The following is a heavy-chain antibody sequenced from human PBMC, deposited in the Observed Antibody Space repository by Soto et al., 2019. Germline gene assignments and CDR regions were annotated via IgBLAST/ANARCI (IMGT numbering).Heavy chain of an antibody. D-gene: IGHD2-15*01. J-gene: IGHJ6*01. CDR1: GDTVSSNSFA. CDR3: ARSEEDSDYYYYGMDV. V-gene: IGHV6-1*01. Sequence: PSPPLSLTSVGSGDTVSSNSFAWNWVRQSPSRGLEWLGRTYYRSRWYSDYAVSVRSRIDINADTSKNQVSLQLNSVTPEDTAVYYCARSEEDSDYYYYGMDV. CDR2: TYYRSRWYS.